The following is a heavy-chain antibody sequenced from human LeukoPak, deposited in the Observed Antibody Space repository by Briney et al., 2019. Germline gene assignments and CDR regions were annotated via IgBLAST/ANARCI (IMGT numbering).Heavy chain of an antibody. CDR2: IIPIFGTA. CDR1: GGTFSSYA. D-gene: IGHD1-7*01. CDR3: ARDGVNNWNYVFYGMDV. V-gene: IGHV1-69*13. J-gene: IGHJ6*02. Sequence: ASVQVSCKASGGTFSSYAISWVRQAPGQGLEWMGGIIPIFGTANYAQKFQGRVTITADESTSTAYMELSSLRSEDTAVYYCARDGVNNWNYVFYGMDVWGQGTTVTVSS.